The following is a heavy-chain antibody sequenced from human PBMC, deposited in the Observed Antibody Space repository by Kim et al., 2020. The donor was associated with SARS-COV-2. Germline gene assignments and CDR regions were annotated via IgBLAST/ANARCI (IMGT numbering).Heavy chain of an antibody. J-gene: IGHJ6*02. Sequence: SETLSLTCTVSGGSVSSGSYYWSWIRQPPGKGLEWIGYIYYSGSTNYNPSLKSRVTISVDTSKNQFSLKLSSVTAADTAVYYCARDRWFGELLTSKYYYYYYGMDVWGQGTTVTVSS. CDR3: ARDRWFGELLTSKYYYYYYGMDV. CDR2: IYYSGST. D-gene: IGHD3-10*01. CDR1: GGSVSSGSYY. V-gene: IGHV4-61*01.